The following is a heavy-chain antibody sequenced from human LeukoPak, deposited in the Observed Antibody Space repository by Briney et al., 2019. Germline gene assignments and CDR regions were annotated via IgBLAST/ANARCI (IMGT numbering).Heavy chain of an antibody. CDR3: AKSNGYGLIDI. CDR2: IFYSGST. CDR1: GGSISSSNW. Sequence: SETLSLTCAVSGGSISSSNWWSWVGQPPGKALEWIGNIFYSGSTYYSPSLKSRVTISLDTSRNQFSLKLNSVTAADTAVYYCAKSNGYGLIDIWGQGTMVTVSS. D-gene: IGHD3-10*01. J-gene: IGHJ3*02. V-gene: IGHV4-4*02.